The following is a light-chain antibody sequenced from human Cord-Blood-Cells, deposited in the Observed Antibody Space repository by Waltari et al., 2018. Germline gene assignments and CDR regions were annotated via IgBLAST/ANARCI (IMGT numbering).Light chain of an antibody. CDR3: QQSYSTLVT. CDR2: AAS. V-gene: IGKV1-39*01. CDR1: QSISSY. J-gene: IGKJ4*01. Sequence: DIQMTQSPSSLSASVGDRATITCRASQSISSYLNWYQQKPGKAPKHLIYAASSLQSGVPSRFSGSGSGTDFTLTISSLQPEDFATYYCQQSYSTLVTFGGGTKVEIK.